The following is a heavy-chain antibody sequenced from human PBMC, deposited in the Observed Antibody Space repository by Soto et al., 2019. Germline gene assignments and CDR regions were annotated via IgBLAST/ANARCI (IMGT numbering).Heavy chain of an antibody. CDR2: ITSNGGNT. J-gene: IGHJ6*02. CDR1: GFTFSSYA. D-gene: IGHD2-21*01. V-gene: IGHV3-64*01. CDR3: ARRIPFGYGMDV. Sequence: EVQLVESGGGLVQPGGSLRLSCAASGFTFSSYAMQWVRQAPGKGLEYVSGITSNGGNTDYASSVKGRFTISRDNSKNTLYLQMGSLRAEDMAVYYCARRIPFGYGMDVWGQGTTVTVSS.